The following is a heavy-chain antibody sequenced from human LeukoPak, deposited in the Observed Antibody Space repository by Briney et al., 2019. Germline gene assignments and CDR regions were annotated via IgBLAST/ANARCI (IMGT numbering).Heavy chain of an antibody. Sequence: SGGSLRLSCAASGFTFSTYWMSWVRQAPGKGLEWVADIKQDGSEKYYVDSVKGRFTISRDNAKNSVYLQMNSLRAEDTALYHCARDIVVVPAATNWFDPWGQGTLVTVSS. CDR3: ARDIVVVPAATNWFDP. CDR2: IKQDGSEK. CDR1: GFTFSTYW. D-gene: IGHD2-2*01. J-gene: IGHJ5*02. V-gene: IGHV3-7*03.